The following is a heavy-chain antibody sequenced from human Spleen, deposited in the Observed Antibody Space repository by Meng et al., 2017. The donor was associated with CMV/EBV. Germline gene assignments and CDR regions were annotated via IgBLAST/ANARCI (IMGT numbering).Heavy chain of an antibody. Sequence: GESLKISCAASGFTFSSYEMNWVRQAPGKGLEWVSSISGRTNYIYYANSLKGRFTISRDNAKDSLYLQMNSLRAEDTAVYYCARHGSSSNDGGLWFYYYAMDVWGQGTTVTVSS. CDR1: GFTFSSYE. J-gene: IGHJ6*02. D-gene: IGHD6-6*01. CDR2: ISGRTNYI. CDR3: ARHGSSSNDGGLWFYYYAMDV. V-gene: IGHV3-21*04.